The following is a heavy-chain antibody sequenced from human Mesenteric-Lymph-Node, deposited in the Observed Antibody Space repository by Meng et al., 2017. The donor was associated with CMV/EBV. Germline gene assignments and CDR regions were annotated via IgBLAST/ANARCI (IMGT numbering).Heavy chain of an antibody. CDR2: IHYTGST. Sequence: SETLSLTCTVSGDSISSHYWSWIRQSPVKGLEWIGYIHYTGSTSHSPSLKGRVTISVDMSKNQFSLRLSSVTAADTAVYYCVSSSDLSGDYGFWSGYPYYYYDMDVWGQGTTVTVSS. V-gene: IGHV4-59*11. CDR3: VSSSDLSGDYGFWSGYPYYYYDMDV. J-gene: IGHJ6*02. D-gene: IGHD3-3*01. CDR1: GDSISSHY.